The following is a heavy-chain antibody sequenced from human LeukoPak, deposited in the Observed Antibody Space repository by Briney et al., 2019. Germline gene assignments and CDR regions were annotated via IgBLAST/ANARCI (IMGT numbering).Heavy chain of an antibody. D-gene: IGHD1-26*01. CDR1: GGSISRTNW. Sequence: PSGTLSLTCDVSGGSISRTNWWSWVRQSPGQGLEWIGEISLSGRTNYNPSLQSRVTMSLDESKNQLSLDLASVTAADTAVYYCSRESGAFSPFGYWGQGTLVT. V-gene: IGHV4-4*02. CDR3: SRESGAFSPFGY. J-gene: IGHJ4*02. CDR2: ISLSGRT.